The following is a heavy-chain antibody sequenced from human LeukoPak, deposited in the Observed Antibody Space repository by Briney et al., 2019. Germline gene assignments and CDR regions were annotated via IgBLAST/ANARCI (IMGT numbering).Heavy chain of an antibody. CDR1: GGSISSSSYY. CDR2: IYYSGST. CDR3: ASGPGYSSGRLNAFDI. D-gene: IGHD6-19*01. J-gene: IGHJ3*02. V-gene: IGHV4-39*07. Sequence: SETLSLTCTVSGGSISSSSYYWGWIRQPPGKGLEWIGSIYYSGSTYYNPSLKSRVTISVDTSKNQFSLKLSSVTAADTAVYYCASGPGYSSGRLNAFDIWGQGTMVTVSS.